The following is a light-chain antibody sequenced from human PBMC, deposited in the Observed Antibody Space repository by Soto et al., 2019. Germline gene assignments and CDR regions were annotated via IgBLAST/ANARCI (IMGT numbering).Light chain of an antibody. Sequence: QSVLTQPASVSASPGQSITISCTGTSSDVGGYNYVSWFQQHPGKAPKLMIYEVSNRPSGVSNRFSGSKSDNTASLTISGLQAEDEADYYCSTSKSTNTPYVFGTGTKVTVL. CDR3: STSKSTNTPYV. CDR2: EVS. J-gene: IGLJ1*01. CDR1: SSDVGGYNY. V-gene: IGLV2-14*01.